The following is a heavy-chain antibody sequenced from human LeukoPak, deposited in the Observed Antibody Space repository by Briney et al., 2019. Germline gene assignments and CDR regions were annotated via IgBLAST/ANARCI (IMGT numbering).Heavy chain of an antibody. CDR1: GYTFTSYG. CDR3: ARDGSFRCSSTSCYSGYYYYGMDV. V-gene: IGHV1-18*01. CDR2: ISAYNGNT. Sequence: ASVTVSCKASGYTFTSYGISWVRQAPGQGLEWVGWISAYNGNTNYAQKLQGRLTMTTDTSTSTAYMELRSLRSDDTAVYYCARDGSFRCSSTSCYSGYYYYGMDVWGQGTTVTVSS. D-gene: IGHD2-2*01. J-gene: IGHJ6*02.